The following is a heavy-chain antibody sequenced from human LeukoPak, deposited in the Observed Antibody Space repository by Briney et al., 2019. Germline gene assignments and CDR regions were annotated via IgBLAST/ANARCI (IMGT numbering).Heavy chain of an antibody. CDR2: INPSGGST. Sequence: GASVKVSCKASGYTFTSYYVHWVRQAPGQGLEWMGIINPSGGSTSYAQKFQGRVTMTRDTSTSTVYMELSSLRSEDTAVYYCARAGGGSGYSGYDLVDYWGQGTLVTVSS. CDR3: ARAGGGSGYSGYDLVDY. D-gene: IGHD5-12*01. V-gene: IGHV1-46*01. CDR1: GYTFTSYY. J-gene: IGHJ4*02.